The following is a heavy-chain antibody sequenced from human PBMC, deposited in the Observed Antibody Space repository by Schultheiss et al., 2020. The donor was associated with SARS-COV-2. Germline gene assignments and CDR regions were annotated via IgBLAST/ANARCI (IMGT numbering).Heavy chain of an antibody. Sequence: GGSLRLSCSASGFTFSSYAMHWVRQAPGKGLEYVSAISSNGGSTYYADSVKGRFTISRDNSKNTLYLQMNSLRAEDTAVYYCARGGMGAAPAGGIDYWGQGTLVTVSS. J-gene: IGHJ4*02. V-gene: IGHV3-64*04. CDR3: ARGGMGAAPAGGIDY. D-gene: IGHD1-26*01. CDR1: GFTFSSYA. CDR2: ISSNGGST.